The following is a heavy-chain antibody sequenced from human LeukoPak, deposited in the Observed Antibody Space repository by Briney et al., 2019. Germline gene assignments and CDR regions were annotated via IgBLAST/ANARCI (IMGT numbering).Heavy chain of an antibody. CDR3: AKGYLNMDV. Sequence: GGSLRLSCAGSDFSFITYAMSWVRQAPGKGLEWVSAISASGDSTYYADSVKGRFTVSRDNSKDTLYLQMNSLRAEDTAVYYCAKGYLNMDVWAKGTTVTLSS. D-gene: IGHD2-2*02. CDR2: ISASGDST. V-gene: IGHV3-23*01. J-gene: IGHJ6*03. CDR1: DFSFITYA.